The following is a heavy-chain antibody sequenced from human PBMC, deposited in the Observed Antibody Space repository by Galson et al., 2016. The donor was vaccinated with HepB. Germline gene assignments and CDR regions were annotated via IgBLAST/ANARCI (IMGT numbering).Heavy chain of an antibody. CDR2: ISTRRTT. Sequence: SLRLSCAASGFVFSNFGLSWVRQAPGKGLEWVASISTRRTTYYSDSVQGQFTISRDNSNNTPYLQMNGLRAEDTAVYYCARERLVRRIFDHWGQGTLLTVSS. CDR1: GFVFSNFG. CDR3: ARERLVRRIFDH. D-gene: IGHD1-1*01. V-gene: IGHV3-23*01. J-gene: IGHJ4*02.